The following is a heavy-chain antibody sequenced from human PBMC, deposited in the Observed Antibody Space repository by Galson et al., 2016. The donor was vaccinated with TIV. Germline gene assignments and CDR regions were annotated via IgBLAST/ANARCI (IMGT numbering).Heavy chain of an antibody. CDR3: ARIIGYWVGYYTMYV. D-gene: IGHD2-8*02. J-gene: IGHJ6*02. V-gene: IGHV3-21*01. CDR1: GFTFSGHS. CDR2: ISNSGDYI. Sequence: SLRLSCAASGFTFSGHSMNWVRQAPGKGLEWVSSISNSGDYIYYSDSMKGRLTISRDNAKKSLYLQMHSLRAEDTAVYYCARIIGYWVGYYTMYVWGQGTTVTVSS.